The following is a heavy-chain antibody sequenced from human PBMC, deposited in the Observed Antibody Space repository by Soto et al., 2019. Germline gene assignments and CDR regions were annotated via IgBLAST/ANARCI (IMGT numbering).Heavy chain of an antibody. Sequence: SVNVACKASGYSLTRYARHWGRQATGQRLEWMGWINAGNGNTKYSQKFQGRVTITRDTSASTAYMELSSLRSEDTAVYYCARERTTIFGDFDYWGQGTLVTVSS. J-gene: IGHJ4*02. D-gene: IGHD3-3*01. CDR2: INAGNGNT. CDR3: ARERTTIFGDFDY. CDR1: GYSLTRYA. V-gene: IGHV1-3*01.